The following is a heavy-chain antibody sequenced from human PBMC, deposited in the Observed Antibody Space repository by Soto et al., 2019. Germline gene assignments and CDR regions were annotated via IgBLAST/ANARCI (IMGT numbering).Heavy chain of an antibody. J-gene: IGHJ3*02. D-gene: IGHD3-22*01. CDR2: IIPIFGTA. CDR1: GGTFSIYA. Sequence: SVKVSCRASGGTFSIYAISWVRQAPGQGLEWMGGIIPIFGTANYAQKFQGRVTITADKSKSTAYMELSSLRSEDTAVYYSARDLRITMTVLVKGAFDIWGQGTMVTVSS. V-gene: IGHV1-69*06. CDR3: ARDLRITMTVLVKGAFDI.